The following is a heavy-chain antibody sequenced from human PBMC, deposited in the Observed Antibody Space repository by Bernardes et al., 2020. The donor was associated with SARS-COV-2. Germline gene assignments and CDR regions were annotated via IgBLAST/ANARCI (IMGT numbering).Heavy chain of an antibody. J-gene: IGHJ4*02. CDR1: GFTFNNLW. D-gene: IGHD1-26*01. V-gene: IGHV3-74*01. CDR2: IDRDGSRV. CDR3: AGTTVTCCDY. Sequence: GGSLRLSCAASGFTFNNLWMHWVRQAPGQGLGWVARIDRDGSRVTYADSVKGRFTISRDNAKNTLYLQMNSLRPEGTALYYCAGTTVTCCDYWSQGSLVTVSS.